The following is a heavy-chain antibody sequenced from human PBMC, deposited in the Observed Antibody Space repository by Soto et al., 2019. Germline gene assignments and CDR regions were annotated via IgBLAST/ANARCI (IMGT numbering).Heavy chain of an antibody. Sequence: EVQLLESGGGLVQPGGSLRLSCAASGFTFSSYAMSWVRRAPGKGLEWVSAISGSGGSTYYADSVKGRFTISRDNSKNTLYLQMNSLRAEDTAVYYCAKWRGYSYGYDYWGQGTLVTVSS. D-gene: IGHD5-18*01. J-gene: IGHJ4*02. V-gene: IGHV3-23*01. CDR2: ISGSGGST. CDR3: AKWRGYSYGYDY. CDR1: GFTFSSYA.